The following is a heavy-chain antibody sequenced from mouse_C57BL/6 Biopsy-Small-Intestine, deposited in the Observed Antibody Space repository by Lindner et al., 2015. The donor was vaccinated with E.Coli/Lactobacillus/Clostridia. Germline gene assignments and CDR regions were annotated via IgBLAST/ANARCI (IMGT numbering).Heavy chain of an antibody. CDR2: ISPKTGTT. V-gene: IGHV1-84*02. D-gene: IGHD6-1*01. CDR1: GYTFSEYY. CDR3: AKVAAADRGPSHYYFDL. J-gene: IGHJ2*01. Sequence: SVKVSCKASGYTFSEYYIHWVRQAPGQGLEWMGWISPKTGTTNSAQKFQGRVTMTRDTSISTAYMELSWLRSDDTAIYYCAKVAAADRGPSHYYFDLWGQGTLVTVSS.